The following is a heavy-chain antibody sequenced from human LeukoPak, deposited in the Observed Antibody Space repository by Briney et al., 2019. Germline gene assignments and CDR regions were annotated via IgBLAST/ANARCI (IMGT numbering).Heavy chain of an antibody. J-gene: IGHJ4*02. D-gene: IGHD6-6*01. Sequence: PGGSLRLSCAASGFTFSNYGMDWVRQAPGKGLEWVSYISSNSRTIDYADSVKGRFTISRDNARNSLYLQMNSLRAEYTAVYYCARGGAARPDYWGQGTLVAVSS. V-gene: IGHV3-48*01. CDR3: ARGGAARPDY. CDR1: GFTFSNYG. CDR2: ISSNSRTI.